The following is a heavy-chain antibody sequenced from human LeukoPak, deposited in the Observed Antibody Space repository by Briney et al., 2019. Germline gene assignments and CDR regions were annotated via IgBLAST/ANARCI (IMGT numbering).Heavy chain of an antibody. CDR3: ARDPRRWLQPFDF. Sequence: PSETLSLTCTVSGGSISSSSYYWGWIRQPPGKGLEWIGSIYYSGNTYYNPSLKSRVTISVDTSKNQFSLKLSSMTAADTAVYYCARDPRRWLQPFDFWGQGTLVTVSS. CDR2: IYYSGNT. V-gene: IGHV4-39*07. J-gene: IGHJ4*02. D-gene: IGHD5-24*01. CDR1: GGSISSSSYY.